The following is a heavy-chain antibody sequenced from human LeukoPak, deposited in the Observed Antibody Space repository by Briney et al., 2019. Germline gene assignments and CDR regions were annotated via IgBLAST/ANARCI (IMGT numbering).Heavy chain of an antibody. CDR2: ISSSSSYI. V-gene: IGHV3-21*01. CDR1: GFTFSSYS. CDR3: ARDLGPIVIPPSDY. J-gene: IGHJ4*02. Sequence: GGSLRLSCAASGFTFSSYSMNWVRQAPGKGLEWVSSISSSSSYIYYADSVKGRFTISRDNAKNSLYLQMNSLRAEDTAVYYCARDLGPIVIPPSDYWGQGTLVTVSS. D-gene: IGHD1-26*01.